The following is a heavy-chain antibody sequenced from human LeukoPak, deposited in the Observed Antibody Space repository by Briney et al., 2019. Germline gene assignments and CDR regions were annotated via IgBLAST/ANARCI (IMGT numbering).Heavy chain of an antibody. Sequence: GGSLRLSCAASGFTFSDYYLSWSRQGPGKGLELVSYISSSGSTIYYPDSVKRRSTISRDNANNYLYLQMNSLRAEDTAVYYCARGRMVRGVLWFDPWGQGTLVTVSS. CDR3: ARGRMVRGVLWFDP. D-gene: IGHD3-10*01. J-gene: IGHJ5*02. CDR2: ISSSGSTI. CDR1: GFTFSDYY. V-gene: IGHV3-11*01.